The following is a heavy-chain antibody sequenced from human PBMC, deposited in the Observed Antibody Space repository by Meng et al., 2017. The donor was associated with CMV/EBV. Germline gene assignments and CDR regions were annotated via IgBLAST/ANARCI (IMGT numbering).Heavy chain of an antibody. CDR3: ARVFIVVVPAAMDPPDY. V-gene: IGHV1-18*01. CDR2: ISAYNGNT. J-gene: IGHJ4*02. D-gene: IGHD2-2*01. Sequence: ASVKVSCKASGYTFTSYGISWVRQAPGQGLEWMGWISAYNGNTNYAQKLQGRVTMTTDTSTSTAYMELRSLRSDDTAVYYCARVFIVVVPAAMDPPDYWGQGTLVTSPQ. CDR1: GYTFTSYG.